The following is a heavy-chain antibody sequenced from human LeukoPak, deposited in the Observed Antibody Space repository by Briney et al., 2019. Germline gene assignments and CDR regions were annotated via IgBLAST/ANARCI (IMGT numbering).Heavy chain of an antibody. V-gene: IGHV4-59*01. J-gene: IGHJ6*02. Sequence: SETLSLTCTVSGGSISSYYLSWIRQPPGKGLEWIGYIYYSGSTNYNPSLKSRVTISVDTSKNQFSLKLSSVTAADTAVYYCARVSNWQYYGMDVWGQGTTVTVSS. CDR2: IYYSGST. CDR1: GGSISSYY. CDR3: ARVSNWQYYGMDV. D-gene: IGHD1-20*01.